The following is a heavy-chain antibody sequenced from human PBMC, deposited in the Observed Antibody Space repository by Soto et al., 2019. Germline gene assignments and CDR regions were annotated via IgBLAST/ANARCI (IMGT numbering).Heavy chain of an antibody. D-gene: IGHD2-21*02. CDR1: GFTFGDYA. CDR2: IRSKAYGGTT. J-gene: IGHJ4*02. Sequence: ESGGGLVQPGRSLRLSCTASGFTFGDYAMSWFRQAPGKGLEWVGFIRSKAYGGTTEYAASVKGRFTISRDDSKSIAYLQMNSLKTEDTAVYYCTRERVTHADYFDYWGQGTLVTVSS. CDR3: TRERVTHADYFDY. V-gene: IGHV3-49*03.